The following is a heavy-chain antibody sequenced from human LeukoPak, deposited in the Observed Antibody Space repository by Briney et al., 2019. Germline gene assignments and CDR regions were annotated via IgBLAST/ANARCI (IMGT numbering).Heavy chain of an antibody. J-gene: IGHJ3*02. Sequence: PGGSLRRSCAASGFTFSDYYMSWIRQAPGKGLEGVSYISSSGSTIYYADSVKVRFTMSRYNAKNSLYLQMNSLRAEATAVYYCARVPPQWLPNRDAFDIWGQGTMVTVSS. D-gene: IGHD6-19*01. CDR2: ISSSGSTI. CDR1: GFTFSDYY. CDR3: ARVPPQWLPNRDAFDI. V-gene: IGHV3-11*04.